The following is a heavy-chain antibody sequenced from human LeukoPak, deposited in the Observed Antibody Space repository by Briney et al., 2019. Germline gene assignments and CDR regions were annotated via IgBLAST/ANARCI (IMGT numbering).Heavy chain of an antibody. Sequence: GRSLRLSCAASGFTFSSYVMHWVRQAPGKGLEWVAFIRYDGSNEYYADSVRGRFTISRDNSKNTLYLQMNSLRAEDTAVYYCAKGAVPDAIEYFQHWGQGTLVTVSS. J-gene: IGHJ1*01. D-gene: IGHD2-2*01. V-gene: IGHV3-30*02. CDR2: IRYDGSNE. CDR3: AKGAVPDAIEYFQH. CDR1: GFTFSSYV.